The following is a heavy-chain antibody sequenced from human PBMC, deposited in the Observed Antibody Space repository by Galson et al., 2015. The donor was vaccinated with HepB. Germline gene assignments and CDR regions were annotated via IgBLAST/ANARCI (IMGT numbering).Heavy chain of an antibody. CDR2: IIPILGIA. CDR3: AREPALASRPFDY. D-gene: IGHD6-6*01. Sequence: SVKVSCKASGGTFSSYAISWVRQAPGQGLEWMGRIIPILGIANYAQKFQGRVTITADKSTSTAYMELSSLRSEDTAVYYCAREPALASRPFDYWGQGTLVTVSS. CDR1: GGTFSSYA. J-gene: IGHJ4*02. V-gene: IGHV1-69*04.